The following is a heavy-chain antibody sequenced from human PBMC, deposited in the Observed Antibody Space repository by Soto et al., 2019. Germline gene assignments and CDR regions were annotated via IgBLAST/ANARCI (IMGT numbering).Heavy chain of an antibody. J-gene: IGHJ4*02. D-gene: IGHD3-10*01. CDR3: ATSYGSGYRAFDY. CDR1: GDTFAFYS. CDR2: INPILSMS. Sequence: QVQLVQSGAEVKRPGSSVKVSCKASGDTFAFYSINWVRQAPGLGLEWMGRINPILSMSNYAQRFQGRVTMTADKSTSTAYMVLHSLRSADTAIYYCATSYGSGYRAFDYWGQGALVTVSS. V-gene: IGHV1-69*02.